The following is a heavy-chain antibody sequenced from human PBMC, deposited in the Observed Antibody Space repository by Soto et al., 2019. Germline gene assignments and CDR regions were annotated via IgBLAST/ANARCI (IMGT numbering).Heavy chain of an antibody. Sequence: PSETLSLTCTVSGGSISSGDYYWSWIRQPPGKGLEWIGYIYYSGSTYYNPSLKSRVTISVDTSKNQFSLKLSSVTAADTAVYYCARRGATYYYDSSAYSIQNYYYYGMDVWGQGTTVTVSS. CDR3: ARRGATYYYDSSAYSIQNYYYYGMDV. V-gene: IGHV4-30-4*01. D-gene: IGHD3-22*01. J-gene: IGHJ6*02. CDR2: IYYSGST. CDR1: GGSISSGDYY.